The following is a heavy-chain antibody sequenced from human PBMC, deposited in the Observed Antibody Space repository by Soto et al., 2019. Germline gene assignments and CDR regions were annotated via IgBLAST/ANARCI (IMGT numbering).Heavy chain of an antibody. D-gene: IGHD2-21*02. J-gene: IGHJ6*03. CDR2: IYYSGST. CDR3: ARLSRDPPDYYYYYMDV. Sequence: PSETLSLTCTVSGGSISSYYWSWIRQPPGKGLEWIGYIYYSGSTNYNPSLKSRVTISVDTSKNQFSLKLSSVTAADTAVYYCARLSRDPPDYYYYYMDVWGKGTTVTVSS. V-gene: IGHV4-59*08. CDR1: GGSISSYY.